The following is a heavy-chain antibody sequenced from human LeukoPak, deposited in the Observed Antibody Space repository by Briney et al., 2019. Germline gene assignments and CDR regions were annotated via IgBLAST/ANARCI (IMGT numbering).Heavy chain of an antibody. CDR1: GYTFTSNY. Sequence: ASVKVSCKASGYTFTSNYIHWVRQAPGQGLEWMGMIYPRDGSTSYAQKFQGRVTVTRDTSTSTVYMELSSLRSEDTAVYYCARSGVGGTYYYYYYYGMDVWGQGTTVTVSS. J-gene: IGHJ6*02. CDR3: ARSGVGGTYYYYYYYGMDV. CDR2: IYPRDGST. V-gene: IGHV1-46*01. D-gene: IGHD1-26*01.